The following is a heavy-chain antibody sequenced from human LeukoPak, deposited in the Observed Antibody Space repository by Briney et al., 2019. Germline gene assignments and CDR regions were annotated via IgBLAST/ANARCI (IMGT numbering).Heavy chain of an antibody. D-gene: IGHD6-25*01. J-gene: IGHJ1*01. CDR3: VPPAAGLQRTISTEYLQD. V-gene: IGHV3-48*04. Sequence: GGSLRLSCAASGLSLSSYNMYWVRQPPGKGLEWVAYISTSGRTLDYSDSVKGRFTITIDNGRNSVFLQMNSLRVEDTALYYFVPPAAGLQRTISTEYLQDWGQGTLVSVSS. CDR1: GLSLSSYN. CDR2: ISTSGRTL.